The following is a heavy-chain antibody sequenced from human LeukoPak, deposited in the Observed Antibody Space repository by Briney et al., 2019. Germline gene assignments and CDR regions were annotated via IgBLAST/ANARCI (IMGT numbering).Heavy chain of an antibody. V-gene: IGHV3-23*01. D-gene: IGHD1-26*01. CDR2: ISCCSGST. CDR3: AKALMGGSYQDANDY. CDR1: GFTFSSYA. J-gene: IGHJ4*02. Sequence: GGSLRLSCAASGFTFSSYAMSWVRQAPGKGLEWVSTISCCSGSTYYADSVKGRFTISRDSSKNTLYLQMNSLRAEDTAVYYCAKALMGGSYQDANDYWGQGTLVTVSS.